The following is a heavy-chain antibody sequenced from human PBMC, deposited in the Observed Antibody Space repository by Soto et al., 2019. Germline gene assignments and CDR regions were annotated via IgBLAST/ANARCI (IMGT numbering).Heavy chain of an antibody. CDR2: ISGSGGST. V-gene: IGHV3-23*01. CDR1: GFTFSSYA. J-gene: IGHJ4*02. Sequence: GSLRLSCAASGFTFSSYAMSWVRQAPGKGLEWVSAISGSGGSTYYADSVKGRFTISRDNSKNTLYLQMNSLRAEDTAVYYCAKRNMVRGVIISVFDYWGQGILVTVSS. CDR3: AKRNMVRGVIISVFDY. D-gene: IGHD3-10*01.